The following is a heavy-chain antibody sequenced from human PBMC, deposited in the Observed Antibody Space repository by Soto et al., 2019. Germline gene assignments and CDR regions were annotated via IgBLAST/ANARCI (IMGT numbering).Heavy chain of an antibody. J-gene: IGHJ3*01. CDR1: GFTFSSYA. CDR2: ISGSGGST. CDR3: AKELRAGGYLD. Sequence: GGSLRLSCAASGFTFSSYAMSWVRQAPGKGLEWVSAISGSGGSTYYADSVEGRFTISRDNSKNTLYLQMNSLRAEDTAVFYCAKELRAGGYLDWGQGTMVTVSS. D-gene: IGHD5-12*01. V-gene: IGHV3-23*01.